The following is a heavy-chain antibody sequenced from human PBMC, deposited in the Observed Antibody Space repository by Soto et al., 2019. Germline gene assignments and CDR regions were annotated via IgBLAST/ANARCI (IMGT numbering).Heavy chain of an antibody. Sequence: SETLSLTCAVSGGSISSGGYSWSWIRQPPGKGLEWIGYIYHSGSTYYNPSLKSRVTIPVDRSKNQFSLKLSSVTAADTAVYYCARGNPVPLDYWGQGTLVTVSS. CDR3: ARGNPVPLDY. CDR2: IYHSGST. D-gene: IGHD1-1*01. CDR1: GGSISSGGYS. V-gene: IGHV4-30-2*01. J-gene: IGHJ4*02.